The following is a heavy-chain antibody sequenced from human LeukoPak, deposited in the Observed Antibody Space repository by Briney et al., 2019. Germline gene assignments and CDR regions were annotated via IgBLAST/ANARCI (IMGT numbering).Heavy chain of an antibody. D-gene: IGHD2-2*01. J-gene: IGHJ4*02. CDR3: ARDPCSSTSCYLDY. Sequence: GASVKVSCKASGYTFTSYGISWVRQAPGQGLEWMGWISAYDGNTNYAQKLQGRVTMTTDTSTSTACMELRSLRSDDTAVYYCARDPCSSTSCYLDYWGQGTLVTVSS. CDR1: GYTFTSYG. V-gene: IGHV1-18*01. CDR2: ISAYDGNT.